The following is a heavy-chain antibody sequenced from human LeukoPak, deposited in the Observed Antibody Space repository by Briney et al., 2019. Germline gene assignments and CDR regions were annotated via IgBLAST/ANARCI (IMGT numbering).Heavy chain of an antibody. D-gene: IGHD1-26*01. V-gene: IGHV4-59*01. Sequence: SETLSLTCAVYGGSFSGYYWSWIRQPPGKGLEWIGYIYYNGNTNYSPSLKSRVTMSVDTSKNLFSLKVSSVTAADTAVYYCARGRSNYYGMDVWGQGTTVTVSS. J-gene: IGHJ6*02. CDR1: GGSFSGYY. CDR2: IYYNGNT. CDR3: ARGRSNYYGMDV.